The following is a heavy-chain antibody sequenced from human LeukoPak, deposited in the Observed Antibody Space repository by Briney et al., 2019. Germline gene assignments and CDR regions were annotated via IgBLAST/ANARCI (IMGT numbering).Heavy chain of an antibody. D-gene: IGHD2-8*01. CDR1: GGTFSSYA. V-gene: IGHV1-69*06. Sequence: SVKVSCKASGGTFSSYAISWVRQAPGQGLEWMGGIIPIFGTANYAQKFQGRVTITADKSTSTAYMELSSLRSEDAAVYYCARHDIVLMVYAIDYWGQGTLVTVSS. CDR2: IIPIFGTA. CDR3: ARHDIVLMVYAIDY. J-gene: IGHJ4*02.